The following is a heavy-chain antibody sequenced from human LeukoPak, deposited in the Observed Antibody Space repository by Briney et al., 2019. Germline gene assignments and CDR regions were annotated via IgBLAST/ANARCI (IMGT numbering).Heavy chain of an antibody. Sequence: PSETLSLTCAVYGGSFSGYYWSWIRQPPGKGLEWIGEINHSGGTNYNPSLKSRVTISVDTSKNQFSLKLSSVTAADTAVYYCATLKLGYCSSTSCPILDYWGQGTLVTVSS. CDR2: INHSGGT. CDR1: GGSFSGYY. CDR3: ATLKLGYCSSTSCPILDY. D-gene: IGHD2-2*01. V-gene: IGHV4-34*01. J-gene: IGHJ4*02.